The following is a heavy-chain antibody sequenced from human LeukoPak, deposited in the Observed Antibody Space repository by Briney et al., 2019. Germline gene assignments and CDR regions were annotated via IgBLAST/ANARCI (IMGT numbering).Heavy chain of an antibody. Sequence: GGSLRLSCAASGFTFSSYEMNWVRQAPGKGLEWVAVIWYDGSNKYYADSVKGRFTISRDNSKNTLYLQMNSLRAEDTAVYYCAREGMGGSGSYLYPHFDYWGQGTLVTVSS. CDR1: GFTFSSYE. J-gene: IGHJ4*02. V-gene: IGHV3-33*08. CDR2: IWYDGSNK. CDR3: AREGMGGSGSYLYPHFDY. D-gene: IGHD3-10*01.